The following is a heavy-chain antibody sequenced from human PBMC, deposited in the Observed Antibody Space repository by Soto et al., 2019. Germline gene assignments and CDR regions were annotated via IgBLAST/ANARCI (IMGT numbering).Heavy chain of an antibody. CDR3: ARERLWESSSSLAFDI. V-gene: IGHV1-2*04. Sequence: VASVKVSCKASGYTFTGYYMHWVRQAPGQGLEWMGWINPNSGGTNYAQKFQGWVTMTRDTSISTAYMELSRLRSDDTAVYYCARERLWESSSSLAFDIWGQGTMVTVSS. D-gene: IGHD6-6*01. J-gene: IGHJ3*02. CDR1: GYTFTGYY. CDR2: INPNSGGT.